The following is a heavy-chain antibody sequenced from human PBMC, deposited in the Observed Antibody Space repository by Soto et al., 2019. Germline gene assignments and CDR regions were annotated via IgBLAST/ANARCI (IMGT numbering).Heavy chain of an antibody. CDR1: GGTFSSHG. Sequence: QVQLVQSGAEVKKPGSSVKVSCKASGGTFSSHGISWVRQAPGQGLEWMGGIIPMIVTPRYGQRFQGRVTITAGDVTRTAYMELSSMRPDDTAVYFCAGETRPYYFDSSGYPDAFDIWGQGTMVTVSS. CDR3: AGETRPYYFDSSGYPDAFDI. J-gene: IGHJ3*02. CDR2: IIPMIVTP. D-gene: IGHD3-22*01. V-gene: IGHV1-69*01.